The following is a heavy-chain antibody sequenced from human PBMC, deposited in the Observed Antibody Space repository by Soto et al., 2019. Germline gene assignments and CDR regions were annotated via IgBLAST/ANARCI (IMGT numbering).Heavy chain of an antibody. D-gene: IGHD3-10*01. V-gene: IGHV4-39*01. Sequence: PSETLSLTCTVSGGSISSSSYYWGWIRQPPGKGLEWIGSIYYSGSTYYNPSLKSRVTISVDTSKNQFSLKLSSVTAADTAVYYCARPHYYGSGRIYYYYGMDVWGQGTTVT. CDR3: ARPHYYGSGRIYYYYGMDV. CDR2: IYYSGST. CDR1: GGSISSSSYY. J-gene: IGHJ6*02.